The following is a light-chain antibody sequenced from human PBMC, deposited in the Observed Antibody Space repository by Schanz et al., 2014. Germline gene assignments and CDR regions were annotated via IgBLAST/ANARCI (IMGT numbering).Light chain of an antibody. V-gene: IGLV7-43*01. CDR2: SIS. CDR3: LLYYGGAYV. J-gene: IGLJ1*01. CDR1: TGAVTSGYY. Sequence: QAVVTQEPSLTVSPGGTVTLTCASSTGAVTSGYYPNWFQQKPGQAPRALIHSISNKHSWTPARFSGSLLGGKAALTLSGVQPEDEAEYYCLLYYGGAYVFGSRTKLTVL.